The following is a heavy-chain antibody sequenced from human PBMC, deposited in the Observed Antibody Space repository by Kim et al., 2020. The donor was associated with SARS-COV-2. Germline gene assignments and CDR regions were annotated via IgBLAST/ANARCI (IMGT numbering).Heavy chain of an antibody. CDR1: GYSFTSYW. Sequence: GESLKISCKGSGYSFTSYWIGWVRQMPGKGLEWMGIIYPGDSDTRYSPSFQGQVTISADKSISTAYLQWSSLKASDTAMYYCARQYSSGWYIEDYGMDVWGQGTTVTVSS. J-gene: IGHJ6*02. CDR3: ARQYSSGWYIEDYGMDV. CDR2: IYPGDSDT. V-gene: IGHV5-51*01. D-gene: IGHD6-19*01.